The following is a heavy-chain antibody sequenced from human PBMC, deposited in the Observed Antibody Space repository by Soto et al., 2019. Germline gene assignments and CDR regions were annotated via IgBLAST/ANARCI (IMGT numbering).Heavy chain of an antibody. J-gene: IGHJ2*01. CDR1: GFSFSSYW. Sequence: EVQLVESGGGLVQPGGSRRLSCAASGFSFSSYWMHWVRQAPGKGLVWVSRIKTDGSTTNYEDSVKGRFTVSRDNAENTLYLQMTRLRTEDTAVYYCARVGQGAWYFDLWGRGTLVTVSS. CDR3: ARVGQGAWYFDL. V-gene: IGHV3-74*01. CDR2: IKTDGSTT. D-gene: IGHD1-26*01.